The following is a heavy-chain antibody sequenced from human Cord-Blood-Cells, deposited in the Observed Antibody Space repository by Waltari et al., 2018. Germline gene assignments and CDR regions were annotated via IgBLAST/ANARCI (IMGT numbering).Heavy chain of an antibody. CDR1: GFTFSSYA. Sequence: EVQLLESGGGLVQPGGSLRLSCAASGFTFSSYAMSWVRQAPGKGLEWVSAISGSGGSTYYAESLKVRFTSARDNSKNTRYLQMNSLRAEDTAVYYCAKYSGWSGYYYYYCMDVWGQGTTVTVSS. V-gene: IGHV3-23*01. D-gene: IGHD3-3*01. CDR2: ISGSGGST. J-gene: IGHJ6*02. CDR3: AKYSGWSGYYYYYCMDV.